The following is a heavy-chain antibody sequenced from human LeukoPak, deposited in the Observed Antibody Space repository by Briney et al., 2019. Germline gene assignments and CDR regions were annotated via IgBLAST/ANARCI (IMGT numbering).Heavy chain of an antibody. CDR3: ARGPMTIFGVGPLYYYYGMDV. Sequence: ASVTVSCKSSGYTFTSYYMHWVRQAPGQGLEWMGIINPSGGSTSYAQKFQGRVTMTRDTSTSTVYMELSSLRSEDTAVYYCARGPMTIFGVGPLYYYYGMDVWGQGTTVTVSS. CDR2: INPSGGST. V-gene: IGHV1-46*01. CDR1: GYTFTSYY. D-gene: IGHD3-3*01. J-gene: IGHJ6*02.